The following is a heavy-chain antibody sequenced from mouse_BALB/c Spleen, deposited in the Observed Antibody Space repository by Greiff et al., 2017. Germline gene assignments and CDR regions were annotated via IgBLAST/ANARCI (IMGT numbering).Heavy chain of an antibody. V-gene: IGHV3-2*02. CDR1: GYSITSDYA. J-gene: IGHJ3*01. Sequence: EVKLVESGPGLVKPSQSLSLTCTVTGYSITSDYAWNWIRQFPGNKLEWMGYISYSGSTSYNPSLKSRISITRDTSKNQFFLQLNSVTTEDTATYYCARHYRYAWFAYWGQGTLVTVSA. D-gene: IGHD2-14*01. CDR3: ARHYRYAWFAY. CDR2: ISYSGST.